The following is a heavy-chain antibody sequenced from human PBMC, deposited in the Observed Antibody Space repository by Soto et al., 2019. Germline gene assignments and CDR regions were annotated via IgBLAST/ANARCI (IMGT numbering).Heavy chain of an antibody. CDR2: FDPEDGET. V-gene: IGHV1-24*01. CDR1: GYTLTELS. CDR3: ATDPPYYYDSSGYYYYGY. J-gene: IGHJ4*02. Sequence: ASVKVSCKVSGYTLTELSMHWVRRAPGKGLEWMGGFDPEDGETIYAQKFQGRVTMTEDTSTDTAYMELSSLRSEDTAVYYCATDPPYYYDSSGYYYYGYWGQGTLVTVSS. D-gene: IGHD3-22*01.